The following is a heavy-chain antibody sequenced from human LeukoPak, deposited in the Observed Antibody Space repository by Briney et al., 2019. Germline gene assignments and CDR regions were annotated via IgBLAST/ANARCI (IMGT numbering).Heavy chain of an antibody. V-gene: IGHV4-59*01. CDR3: ASNTGTVFDY. D-gene: IGHD7-27*01. J-gene: IGHJ4*02. CDR2: VYYSGST. CDR1: GDFITAYY. Sequence: PSETLFLTCSVSGDFITAYYWSWIRQPPGKGLEWIGYVYYSGSTEYNPSLRSRVTISLEMSKHQFSLNLTSVTAADTAVYYCASNTGTVFDYWGQGALVTVSS.